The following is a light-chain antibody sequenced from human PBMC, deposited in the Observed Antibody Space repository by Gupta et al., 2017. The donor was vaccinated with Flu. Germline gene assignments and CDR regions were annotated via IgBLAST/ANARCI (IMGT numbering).Light chain of an antibody. Sequence: DIQMTQSPSYLSASVGDGVTLTCQARQDIRNYLNRHQQKPGKAPKLLIYDASKSETGVPSRFSGSGSGTDFTFTISILQPEDFASYYCQQEDTLPNAFGPGTKVDIK. J-gene: IGKJ3*01. CDR3: QQEDTLPNA. CDR2: DAS. CDR1: QDIRNY. V-gene: IGKV1-33*01.